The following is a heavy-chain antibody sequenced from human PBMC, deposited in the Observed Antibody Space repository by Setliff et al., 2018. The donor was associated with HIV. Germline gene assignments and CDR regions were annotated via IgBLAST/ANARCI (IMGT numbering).Heavy chain of an antibody. D-gene: IGHD1-26*01. CDR2: ISGSGDRT. Sequence: GGSLRLSCAASGFTFNTYAMSWVRQAPGKGLEWVSVISGSGDRTFYADSVKGRFTISRDNSKNTLYLQINGLRVEDTAIYYCAKGGISGGAYPPYYFDYWGHGTLVTVSS. J-gene: IGHJ4*01. CDR3: AKGGISGGAYPPYYFDY. V-gene: IGHV3-23*01. CDR1: GFTFNTYA.